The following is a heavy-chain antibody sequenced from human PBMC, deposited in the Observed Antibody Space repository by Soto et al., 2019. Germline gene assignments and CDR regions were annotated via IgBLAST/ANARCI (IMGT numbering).Heavy chain of an antibody. D-gene: IGHD2-15*01. CDR1: GFTFSSYG. V-gene: IGHV3-30*03. CDR2: ISYDGSNK. Sequence: QVQLVESGGGVVQPGRSLRLSCAASGFTFSSYGMHWVRQAPGKGLEWVAVISYDGSNKYYADSVKGRFTISRDNSKNTLYLQMNGRRAEDAAVYYCEAAEAPTMDVWGQGTTVTVSS. CDR3: EAAEAPTMDV. J-gene: IGHJ6*02.